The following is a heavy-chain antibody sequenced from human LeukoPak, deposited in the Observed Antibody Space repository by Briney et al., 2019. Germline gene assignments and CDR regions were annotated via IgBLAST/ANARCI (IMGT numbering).Heavy chain of an antibody. CDR2: INPNSGRR. CDR1: GYTFTGYY. Sequence: ASVKVSCKAFGYTFTGYYIHWVRQAPGPGLEWMGRINPNSGRRNYAQEFQDRVSMTRDTSISTAYMELSSLRSDATAVYYCARSAMVRGGYGLDVWGQGTTVTVSS. D-gene: IGHD3-10*01. CDR3: ARSAMVRGGYGLDV. J-gene: IGHJ6*02. V-gene: IGHV1-2*02.